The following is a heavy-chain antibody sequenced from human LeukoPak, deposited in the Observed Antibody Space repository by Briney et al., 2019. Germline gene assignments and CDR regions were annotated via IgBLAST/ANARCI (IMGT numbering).Heavy chain of an antibody. V-gene: IGHV4-39*01. Sequence: SETLSLTCTVSGGSISSSSYYWGWIRQPPGKGLEWIGSIYYSGSTYYNPSPKSRVTISVDTSKNQFSLKLSSVTAADTAVYYCARHARRYYYYYGMDVWGQGTTVTVSS. CDR2: IYYSGST. J-gene: IGHJ6*02. CDR3: ARHARRYYYYYGMDV. CDR1: GGSISSSSYY.